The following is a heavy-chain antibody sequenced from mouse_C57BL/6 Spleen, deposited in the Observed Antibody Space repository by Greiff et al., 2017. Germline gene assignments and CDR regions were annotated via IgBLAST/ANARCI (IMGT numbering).Heavy chain of an antibody. Sequence: QVQLQQPGAELVMPGASVKLSCKASGYTFTSYWMHWVKQRPGQGLEWIGEIDPSDSYTNYNQKFKGKSTLTVDKSSSTAYMQLSSLTSEDSAVYYCARSLPPTLYYFGYWGQGTTLTVSS. CDR1: GYTFTSYW. D-gene: IGHD2-1*01. CDR2: IDPSDSYT. J-gene: IGHJ2*01. CDR3: ARSLPPTLYYFGY. V-gene: IGHV1-69*01.